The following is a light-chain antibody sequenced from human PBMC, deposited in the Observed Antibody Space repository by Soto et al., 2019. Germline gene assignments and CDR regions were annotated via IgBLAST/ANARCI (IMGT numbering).Light chain of an antibody. J-gene: IGKJ4*01. CDR2: RVS. CDR1: QSINSN. Sequence: ERLMPESPANLYLSPGERSTLSCRASQSINSNLAWYQQKPGQAPRLFMFRVSSRATGVPARFSVSGSETEFNLTISSLQSADFAVYYCQQYNNLPRATFGGGTNVDI. V-gene: IGKV3-15*01. CDR3: QQYNNLPRAT.